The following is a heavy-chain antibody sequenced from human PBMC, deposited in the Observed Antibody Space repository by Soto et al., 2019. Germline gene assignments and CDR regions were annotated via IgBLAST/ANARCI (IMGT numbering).Heavy chain of an antibody. V-gene: IGHV3-9*01. J-gene: IGHJ6*03. CDR1: GYSFDDYA. CDR3: AKECNRLLWFGDFFYMDV. D-gene: IGHD3-10*01. Sequence: EAQLVESGGGVAQPGRSLRLSCEGSGYSFDDYAMHWGRQAPGKGLEWVSGISWNSNRVAYADSVKGRFSISRDNVLNALYLEMNSLRPEDTALYYCAKECNRLLWFGDFFYMDVWGKGATVTVS. CDR2: ISWNSNRV.